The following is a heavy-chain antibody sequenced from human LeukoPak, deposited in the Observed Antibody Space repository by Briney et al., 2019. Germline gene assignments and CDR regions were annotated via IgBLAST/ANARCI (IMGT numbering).Heavy chain of an antibody. CDR1: GYTFTSYY. CDR2: IYPSGGST. CDR3: AGVGHYYDSSGYSPFDC. D-gene: IGHD3-22*01. V-gene: IGHV1-46*01. J-gene: IGHJ4*02. Sequence: ASVKVSCKASGYTFTSYYMHWVRQAPGQGLEWMGIIYPSGGSTSYAQKFQGRVTMTRDTSTSTVYMELSSLRSEDTAVYYCAGVGHYYDSSGYSPFDCWGQGTLVTVSS.